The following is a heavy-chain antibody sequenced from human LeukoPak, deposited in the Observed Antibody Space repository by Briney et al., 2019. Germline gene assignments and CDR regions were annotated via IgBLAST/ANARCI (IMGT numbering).Heavy chain of an antibody. D-gene: IGHD5-12*01. V-gene: IGHV4-38-2*02. CDR2: IYYSGST. CDR3: AREGGYSGYRLDY. CDR1: GYSISSGYY. J-gene: IGHJ4*02. Sequence: SETLSLTCTVSGYSISSGYYWGWIRQPPGKGLEWIGNIYYSGSTYHNPSLKSRVTISVDTSKNQFSLKLSSVTAADTAVYYCAREGGYSGYRLDYWGQGTLVTVSS.